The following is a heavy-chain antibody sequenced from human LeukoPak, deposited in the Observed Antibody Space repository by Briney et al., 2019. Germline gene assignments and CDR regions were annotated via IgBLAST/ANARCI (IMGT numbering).Heavy chain of an antibody. CDR3: ASDRNNYAWFFY. V-gene: IGHV3-53*01. Sequence: PGRSLRLSCAASGFNVNSYYMSWVRQAPGKGLEWVSVIYDGGATYYADSVKGRFTISRDNSKNTLFPQMNSLRVEDTAIYYCASDRNNYAWFFYWGQGALVTVSS. CDR1: GFNVNSYY. J-gene: IGHJ4*02. D-gene: IGHD4-11*01. CDR2: IYDGGAT.